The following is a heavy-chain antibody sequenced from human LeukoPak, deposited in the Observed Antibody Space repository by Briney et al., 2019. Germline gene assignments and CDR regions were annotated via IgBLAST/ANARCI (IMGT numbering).Heavy chain of an antibody. Sequence: ASVKVSCKASAYTFTDYYIHWVRQAPGQGLEWMGRISPHSGGTNYVQKFQGRVTMTRDTSISTVYMELSSLRSDDTAVYYCARGQNYYDSSGYYYNYWGQGTLVTVSS. CDR3: ARGQNYYDSSGYYYNY. V-gene: IGHV1-2*06. CDR1: AYTFTDYY. D-gene: IGHD3-22*01. CDR2: ISPHSGGT. J-gene: IGHJ4*02.